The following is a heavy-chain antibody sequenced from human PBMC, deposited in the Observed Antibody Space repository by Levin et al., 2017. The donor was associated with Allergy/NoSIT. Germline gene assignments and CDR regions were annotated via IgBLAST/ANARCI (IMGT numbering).Heavy chain of an antibody. V-gene: IGHV1-69*06. CDR1: GGTFSSYA. CDR2: IIPIFGTA. Sequence: RGESLKISCKASGGTFSSYAISWVRQAPGQGLEWMGGIIPIFGTANYAQKFQGRVTITADKSTSTAYMELSSLRSEDTAVYYCARVVCSSTSCKLIDAFDIWGQGTMVTVSS. D-gene: IGHD2-2*01. J-gene: IGHJ3*02. CDR3: ARVVCSSTSCKLIDAFDI.